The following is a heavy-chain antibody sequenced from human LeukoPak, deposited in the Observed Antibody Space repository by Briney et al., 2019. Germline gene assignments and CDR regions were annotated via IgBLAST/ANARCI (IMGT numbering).Heavy chain of an antibody. CDR1: GGFISSYY. CDR2: IYTSGST. Sequence: PSETLSLTCTVSGGFISSYYWSWIRQTAGKGLEWIGRIYTSGSTNYHPSLKSRVTMSVDTSKNQFSLKLSSVTAADTAVYYCARDSGERGSGSYLIAYWGQGTLVTVSS. CDR3: ARDSGERGSGSYLIAY. V-gene: IGHV4-4*07. D-gene: IGHD3-10*01. J-gene: IGHJ4*02.